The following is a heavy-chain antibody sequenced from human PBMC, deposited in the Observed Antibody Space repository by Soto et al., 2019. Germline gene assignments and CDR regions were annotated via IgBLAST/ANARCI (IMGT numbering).Heavy chain of an antibody. CDR3: ARGHYDFWSGYFATIDY. V-gene: IGHV4-59*08. CDR1: GGSISSYY. D-gene: IGHD3-3*01. Sequence: PSETLSLTCTVSGGSISSYYWSWIRQPPGKGLEWIGYMHNSGSTKYNPPLKSRVTIPADTSKNQFSLKLSSVTAADSAVYYCARGHYDFWSGYFATIDYWGQGTLVTVSS. CDR2: MHNSGST. J-gene: IGHJ4*02.